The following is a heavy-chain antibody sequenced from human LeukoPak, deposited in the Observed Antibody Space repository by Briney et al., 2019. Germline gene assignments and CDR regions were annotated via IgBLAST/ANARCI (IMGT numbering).Heavy chain of an antibody. D-gene: IGHD2-8*02. Sequence: GGSLRLSCAASGFTFSNYAIHWVRQGPGKGLEWVAYIAHHGNNKYYADSVKGRFTISRDNSKSTLYLQMNSLRADDPAVYYCAKDGSWSCTDWGQGTLVTVSS. CDR3: AKDGSWSCTD. V-gene: IGHV3-30*02. J-gene: IGHJ4*02. CDR1: GFTFSNYA. CDR2: IAHHGNNK.